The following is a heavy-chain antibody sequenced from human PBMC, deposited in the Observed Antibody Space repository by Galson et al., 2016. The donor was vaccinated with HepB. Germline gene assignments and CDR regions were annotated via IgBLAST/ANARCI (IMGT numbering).Heavy chain of an antibody. CDR2: IYYSGTT. CDR3: ARGPPCYYASSAPDAFDI. Sequence: SETLSLTCTVSGDSITSYYWSWIRQPPGKGLEWIGYIYYSGTTTYNPSLKSRVTISVDTSKNQFSLKLSSVTAADSAVYYCARGPPCYYASSAPDAFDIWGQVTTVTVSS. J-gene: IGHJ3*02. D-gene: IGHD3-22*01. V-gene: IGHV4-59*01. CDR1: GDSITSYY.